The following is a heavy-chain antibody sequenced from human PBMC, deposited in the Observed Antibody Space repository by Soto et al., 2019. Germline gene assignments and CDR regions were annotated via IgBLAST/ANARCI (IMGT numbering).Heavy chain of an antibody. Sequence: AASVKVSCKASGGTFSSYAISWVRQAPGQGLEWMGGIIPIFGTANYAQKFQGRVTITADESTSTAYMELSSLRSEDTAVYYCAGVKEMATNWFDPWGQGTLVTVSS. CDR3: AGVKEMATNWFDP. D-gene: IGHD5-12*01. J-gene: IGHJ5*02. CDR2: IIPIFGTA. CDR1: GGTFSSYA. V-gene: IGHV1-69*13.